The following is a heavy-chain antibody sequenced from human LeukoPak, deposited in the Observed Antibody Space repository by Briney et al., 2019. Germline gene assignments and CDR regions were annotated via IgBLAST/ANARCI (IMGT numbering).Heavy chain of an antibody. J-gene: IGHJ2*01. Sequence: GRSLRLSCAVSGFTFSSYGMHWVRQAPGKGLEWVAVLWFDGSNTYYADSVKGRFTISRDNSKNTLYLQMNSLRAEDTAVYYCAKDPYYYDSSDYLRDVRGYFDLWGRGTLVTVSS. D-gene: IGHD3-22*01. CDR2: LWFDGSNT. CDR1: GFTFSSYG. V-gene: IGHV3-33*06. CDR3: AKDPYYYDSSDYLRDVRGYFDL.